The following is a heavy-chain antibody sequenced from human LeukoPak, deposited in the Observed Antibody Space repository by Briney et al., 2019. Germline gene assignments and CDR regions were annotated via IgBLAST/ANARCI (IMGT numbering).Heavy chain of an antibody. D-gene: IGHD1-26*01. J-gene: IGHJ4*02. Sequence: GASVKVSCKASGGTFSSYAISWVRQAPGQGLEWMGRIIPILGIANYAQKFQGRVTITADKSTSTAYMELSSLRSEDTAVYYCARGLVGATGDYWGQGTLVTVSS. V-gene: IGHV1-69*04. CDR3: ARGLVGATGDY. CDR2: IIPILGIA. CDR1: GGTFSSYA.